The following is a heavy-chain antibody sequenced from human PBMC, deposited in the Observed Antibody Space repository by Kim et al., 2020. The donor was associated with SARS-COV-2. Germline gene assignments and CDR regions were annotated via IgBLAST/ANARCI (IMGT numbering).Heavy chain of an antibody. V-gene: IGHV4-59*01. CDR3: ASLDEKVGSHDY. Sequence: SETLSLTCTVSGGSISSYYWSWIRQPPGKGLEWIGYIYYSGSTNYNPSLKSRVTISVDTSKNQFSLKLSSVTAADTAVYYCASLDEKVGSHDYWGQGTLVTVSS. D-gene: IGHD3-3*01. J-gene: IGHJ4*02. CDR1: GGSISSYY. CDR2: IYYSGST.